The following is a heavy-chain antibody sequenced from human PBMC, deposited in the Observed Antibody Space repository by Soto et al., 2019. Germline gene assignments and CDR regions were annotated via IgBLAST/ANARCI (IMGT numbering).Heavy chain of an antibody. CDR2: INHSGST. J-gene: IGHJ3*02. D-gene: IGHD4-17*01. CDR1: GGSFSGYY. CDR3: ARGGNVTTVTTIDDAFDI. Sequence: SETLSLTCAVYGGSFSGYYWSWIRQPPGKGLEWIGEINHSGSTNYNPSLKSRVTISVDTSKNQFSLKLSSVTAADTAVYYCARGGNVTTVTTIDDAFDIWGQGTMVTVSS. V-gene: IGHV4-34*01.